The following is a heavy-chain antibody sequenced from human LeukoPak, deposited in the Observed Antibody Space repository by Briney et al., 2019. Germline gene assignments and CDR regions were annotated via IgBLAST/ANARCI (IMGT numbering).Heavy chain of an antibody. D-gene: IGHD1-14*01. CDR3: APEGDDWFDP. J-gene: IGHJ5*02. Sequence: SVKVSCKASGGTFSSYAFSWVRQAPGQGLEWMGGIIPIVGTTNYAQMFQGRVTITADESTSTAYMELSSLRSEDTAVYYCAPEGDDWFDPWGQGTLVTVSS. CDR2: IIPIVGTT. V-gene: IGHV1-69*01. CDR1: GGTFSSYA.